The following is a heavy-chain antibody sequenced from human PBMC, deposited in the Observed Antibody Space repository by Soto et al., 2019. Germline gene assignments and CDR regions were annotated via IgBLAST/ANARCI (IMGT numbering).Heavy chain of an antibody. CDR1: GFSLTTRGVG. CDR2: IYWYDDK. CDR3: ALIPNYYQYDWFDP. V-gene: IGHV2-5*01. Sequence: QITLKESGPTLVKPTQTLTLTCTFSGFSLTTRGVGVGWIRQPPGKALECLALIYWYDDKRYSPSLQSRLSITEDTAKNQVVLTMTNVDPVDTATYYCALIPNYYQYDWFDPWGQGTLVSDSS. J-gene: IGHJ5*02. D-gene: IGHD3-16*01.